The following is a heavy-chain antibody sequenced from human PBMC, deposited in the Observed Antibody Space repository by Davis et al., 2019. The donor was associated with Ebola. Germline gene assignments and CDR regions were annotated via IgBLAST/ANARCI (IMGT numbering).Heavy chain of an antibody. CDR2: INYSGST. CDR3: ARGGGFGGYGMDV. CDR1: GASFSGYS. V-gene: IGHV4-34*01. J-gene: IGHJ6*02. Sequence: MPGGSLRPYCAVYGASFSGYSWTWIRKPPGKGLEWIGEINYSGSTNYNPSLKSPGTISLDTSKNQSSLKLSSVTAADTAVYYCARGGGFGGYGMDVWGQGTTVTVSS. D-gene: IGHD3-10*01.